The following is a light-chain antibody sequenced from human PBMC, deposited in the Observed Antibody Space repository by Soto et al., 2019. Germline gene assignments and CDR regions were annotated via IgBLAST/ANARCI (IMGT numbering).Light chain of an antibody. J-gene: IGKJ1*01. V-gene: IGKV3-15*01. CDR1: QSVTSN. Sequence: EIVMTPSPATLSVSPGERATLSCRASQSVTSNLAWYQQKPGQAPRLLIYGATTRATGIPGRFSGSGSGTDFTLTISRLEPEDFAVYYCQQYGSSGTFGQGTKVDIK. CDR2: GAT. CDR3: QQYGSSGT.